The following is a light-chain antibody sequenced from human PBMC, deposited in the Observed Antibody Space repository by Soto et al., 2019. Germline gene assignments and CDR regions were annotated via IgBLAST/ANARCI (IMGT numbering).Light chain of an antibody. CDR2: EVN. Sequence: QSALTQPPSASGSPGQSVSISCNGTSSDVGGYNYVSWYQHHPGKAPKLMIFEVNKRPSGVPDRFSGPKSGNTASLTVSGLQAEDEADYYCSSSAGNNNLVFGTGTKLTVL. V-gene: IGLV2-8*01. CDR3: SSSAGNNNLV. CDR1: SSDVGGYNY. J-gene: IGLJ1*01.